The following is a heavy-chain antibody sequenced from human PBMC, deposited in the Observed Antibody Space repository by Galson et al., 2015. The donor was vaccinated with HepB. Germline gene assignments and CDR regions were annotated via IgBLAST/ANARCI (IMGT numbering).Heavy chain of an antibody. CDR3: AKDSRLRYLEHYMDV. V-gene: IGHV3-43*01. J-gene: IGHJ6*03. Sequence: SLRLSCAASGFTFADYTMHWVRQAPGKGLEWVSLISRDGSSPYYADSVKGRFTIPRDNNKNSLYLQMNSLRTEDTDLYCCAKDSRLRYLEHYMDVWGKGTTVTVSS. CDR2: ISRDGSSP. D-gene: IGHD3-9*01. CDR1: GFTFADYT.